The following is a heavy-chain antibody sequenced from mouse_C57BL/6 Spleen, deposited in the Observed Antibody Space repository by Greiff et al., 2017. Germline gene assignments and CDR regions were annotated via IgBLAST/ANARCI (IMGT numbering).Heavy chain of an antibody. CDR1: GYNFTSYW. Sequence: QVQLKQPGAELVKPGASVKLSCKASGYNFTSYWMHWVKQRPGRGLEWIGRIDPTSGGPKYNQKFKSKATMTVDKPYSTAYMQLSSLTSEDTAIYYCAKEVLRCAMDYWGQGTTGTVSS. V-gene: IGHV1-72*01. CDR2: IDPTSGGP. J-gene: IGHJ4*01. CDR3: AKEVLRCAMDY.